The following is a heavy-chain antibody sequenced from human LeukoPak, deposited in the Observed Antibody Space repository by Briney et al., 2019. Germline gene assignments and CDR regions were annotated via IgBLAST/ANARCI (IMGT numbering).Heavy chain of an antibody. CDR3: ARRAGDYSHPYDY. V-gene: IGHV3-53*01. Sequence: GGSLRLSCTVSGFTVSSNSMSWVRQAPGKGLEWVSFIYSGGNTHNSDSVKGRFTISRDNSKNTLYLQMNTLRAEDTAVYYCARRAGDYSHPYDYWGQGTLVTVSS. J-gene: IGHJ4*02. CDR2: IYSGGNT. D-gene: IGHD3-22*01. CDR1: GFTVSSNS.